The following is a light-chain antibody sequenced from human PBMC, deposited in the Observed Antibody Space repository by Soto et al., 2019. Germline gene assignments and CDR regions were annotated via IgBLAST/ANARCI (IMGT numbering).Light chain of an antibody. CDR3: SSYTTATTPEVV. J-gene: IGLJ2*01. CDR2: DVS. CDR1: SSDIGGFNY. Sequence: QSALIQHASVSGSPGQSITISCTETSSDIGGFNYVSWYQQHPGKAPKLMLYDVSNRPSGVSNRFSGSKSGNTASLTISGLQAEDEADYYCSSYTTATTPEVVFGGGTKLTVL. V-gene: IGLV2-14*03.